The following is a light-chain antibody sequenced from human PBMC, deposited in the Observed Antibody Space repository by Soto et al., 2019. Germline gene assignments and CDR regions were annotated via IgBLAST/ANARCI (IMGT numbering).Light chain of an antibody. CDR2: DAF. Sequence: EIVLTQSPASLSLSPGERATISCRASQSVRSYLAWYQQKPGQTPRLLIYDAFSWATGIPARFSGSGSGTDFTLTISSLEPEDFAVYYCQQRGNLPQTFGPGTKVDI. J-gene: IGKJ3*01. V-gene: IGKV3-11*01. CDR1: QSVRSY. CDR3: QQRGNLPQT.